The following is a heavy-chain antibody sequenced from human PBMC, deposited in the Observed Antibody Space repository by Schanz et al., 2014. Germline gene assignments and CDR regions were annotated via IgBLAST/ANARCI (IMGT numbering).Heavy chain of an antibody. J-gene: IGHJ6*02. CDR3: ARVQDDILTGSEYYYGMDV. CDR1: GYTFTSYD. Sequence: VQLVPSGAEVKRPGASVRVSCKASGYTFTSYDFNWVRQAPGQGLEWMGWMNPDSGNTGYAQKFQGRVTMTRNTSISTAYMELRSLRSDDTAVYYCARVQDDILTGSEYYYGMDVWGQGTTVTVSS. D-gene: IGHD3-9*01. CDR2: MNPDSGNT. V-gene: IGHV1-8*01.